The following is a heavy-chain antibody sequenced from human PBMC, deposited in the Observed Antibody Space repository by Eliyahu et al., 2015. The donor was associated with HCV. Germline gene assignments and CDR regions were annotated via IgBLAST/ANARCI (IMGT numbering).Heavy chain of an antibody. D-gene: IGHD2-15*01. CDR1: GGSIGSSDW. CDR2: IYHSDIP. CDR3: ARRAGCSDIHCPPTNWFDP. V-gene: IGHV4/OR15-8*02. Sequence: QVHLQESGPGLVRPSGTLSLTCVVSGGSIGSSDWWTWVRQSPGKGLEWIGEIYHSDIPNYNPSLRSRVTISIDKSKNQFSLRLTSVTAADTALYYCARRAGCSDIHCPPTNWFDPWGQGMLVTVSS. J-gene: IGHJ5*02.